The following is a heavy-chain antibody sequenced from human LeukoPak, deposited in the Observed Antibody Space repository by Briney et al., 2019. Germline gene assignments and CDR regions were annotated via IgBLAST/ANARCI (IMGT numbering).Heavy chain of an antibody. D-gene: IGHD2-15*01. CDR3: ATYIQRPPGMDV. CDR2: ISYDGSNK. V-gene: IGHV3-30-3*01. Sequence: GRSLRLSCAASGFTFSSYAMHGVRQAPGKGLVWVTVISYDGSNKYYADSVKGRFTISRDNSKNTLYLQMNSLRAEDTALYFCATYIQRPPGMDVWGQGTTVTVSS. CDR1: GFTFSSYA. J-gene: IGHJ6*02.